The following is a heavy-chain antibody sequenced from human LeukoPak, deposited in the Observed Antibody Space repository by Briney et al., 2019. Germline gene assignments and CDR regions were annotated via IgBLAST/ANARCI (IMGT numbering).Heavy chain of an antibody. Sequence: SVKVSCKASGGTFSSYAISWVRRAPGQGLEWMGRIIPILGIANYAQKFQGRVTITADKSTSTAYMELSSLRSEDTAVYYCANDHYDILTGYVDYWGQGTLVTVSS. V-gene: IGHV1-69*04. CDR3: ANDHYDILTGYVDY. CDR1: GGTFSSYA. D-gene: IGHD3-9*01. CDR2: IIPILGIA. J-gene: IGHJ4*02.